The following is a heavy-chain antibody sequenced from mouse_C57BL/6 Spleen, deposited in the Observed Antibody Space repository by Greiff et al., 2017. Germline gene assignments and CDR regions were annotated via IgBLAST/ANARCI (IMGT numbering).Heavy chain of an antibody. CDR1: GYTFTNYW. D-gene: IGHD1-1*01. CDR3: ARGGYYGSSYDFDY. CDR2: IYPGGGYT. J-gene: IGHJ2*01. Sequence: QVHVKQSGAELVRPGTSVKMSCKASGYTFTNYWIGWAKQRPGHGLEWIGDIYPGGGYTNYNEKFKGKATLTADKSSSTAYMQFSSLTSEDSAIYYCARGGYYGSSYDFDYWGQGTTLTVSS. V-gene: IGHV1-63*01.